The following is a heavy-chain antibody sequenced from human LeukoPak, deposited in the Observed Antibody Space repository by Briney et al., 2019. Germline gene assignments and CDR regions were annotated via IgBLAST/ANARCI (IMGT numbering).Heavy chain of an antibody. D-gene: IGHD6-13*01. J-gene: IGHJ4*02. V-gene: IGHV3-23*01. CDR2: IIGSGGDT. CDR1: GFTFSSYA. Sequence: GGSLRLSCAASGFTFSSYAMSWVRQAPGKGLEWVSTIIGSGGDTYYADSVKGRFTISRDTSKNTLYLQMKSLRAEDTAVYYCAKAWAAAGTFASWGQGTLVTVSS. CDR3: AKAWAAAGTFAS.